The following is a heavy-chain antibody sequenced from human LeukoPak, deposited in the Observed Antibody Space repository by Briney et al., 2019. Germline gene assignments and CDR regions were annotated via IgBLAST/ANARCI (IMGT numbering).Heavy chain of an antibody. D-gene: IGHD2-21*02. CDR3: ARDGDWAFDY. CDR1: GFTFSDYY. Sequence: GGSLRLSCAASGFTFSDYYMSWIRQAPGKGLEWVSCISSSGSTIYYADSVKGRFTMSRDNAKNSLFLQMNNLRAEDTAVYYCARDGDWAFDYWGQGTLVTVSS. CDR2: ISSSGSTI. J-gene: IGHJ4*02. V-gene: IGHV3-11*04.